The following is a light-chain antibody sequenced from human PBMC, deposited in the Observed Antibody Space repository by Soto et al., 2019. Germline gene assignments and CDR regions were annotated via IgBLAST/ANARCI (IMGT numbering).Light chain of an antibody. V-gene: IGKV3D-11*02. Sequence: PITMYYTTGERPTLSCRASQSVSSYLAWYQQKPGQAPRLLIYDASNRATGIPARFSGSGPGTDFTLTISSLGPEDFAVYYCQQRSSFGQGTRLEIK. J-gene: IGKJ5*01. CDR1: QSVSSY. CDR3: QQRSS. CDR2: DAS.